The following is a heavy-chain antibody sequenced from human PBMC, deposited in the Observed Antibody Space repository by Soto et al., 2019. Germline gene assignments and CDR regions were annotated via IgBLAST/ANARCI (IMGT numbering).Heavy chain of an antibody. J-gene: IGHJ6*02. CDR2: IYYSGST. V-gene: IGHV4-59*01. CDR3: AIGAAARTPHYYYYYGMDV. D-gene: IGHD6-13*01. Sequence: SETLSLTCTVSGGSISSYYWSWIRQPPGKGLEWIGYIYYSGSTNYNPSLKSRVTISVDTSKNQFSLKLSSVTAADTAVYYCAIGAAARTPHYYYYYGMDVWGQGTTVTVSS. CDR1: GGSISSYY.